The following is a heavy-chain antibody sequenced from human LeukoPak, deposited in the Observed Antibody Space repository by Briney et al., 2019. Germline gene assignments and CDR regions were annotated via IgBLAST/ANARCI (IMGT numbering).Heavy chain of an antibody. V-gene: IGHV3-23*01. J-gene: IGHJ5*02. D-gene: IGHD4-17*01. Sequence: GGSLRLSCAASGFTFSSYAMSWVRQAPGKGLEWVSAISGSGGSTYYAGSVKGRFTISRDNSKNTLYLQMNSLRGEDAAVYYCAKERQTGDYFTSDRWGQGTLVTVSS. CDR1: GFTFSSYA. CDR3: AKERQTGDYFTSDR. CDR2: ISGSGGST.